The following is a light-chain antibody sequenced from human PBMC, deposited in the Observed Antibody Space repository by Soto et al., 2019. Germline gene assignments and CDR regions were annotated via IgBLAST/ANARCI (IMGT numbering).Light chain of an antibody. CDR2: DVS. V-gene: IGLV2-11*01. CDR1: SSDVGGYNY. J-gene: IGLJ2*01. CDR3: CSYAGSYTFEV. Sequence: QSALTQPRSVSGSPGPSVTISCTGTSSDVGGYNYVSWYQQHPGKAPKLMIYDVSKRPSGVPDRFSGSKSGNTASLTISGLQAEDEADYYCCSYAGSYTFEVFGGGTQLTVL.